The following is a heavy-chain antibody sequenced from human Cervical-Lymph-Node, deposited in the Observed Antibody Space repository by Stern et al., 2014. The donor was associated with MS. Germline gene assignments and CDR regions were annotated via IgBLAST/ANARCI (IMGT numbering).Heavy chain of an antibody. V-gene: IGHV3-33*01. D-gene: IGHD3-16*01. CDR3: ARGGLWGAYAPMDV. CDR2: IWHDGRIK. J-gene: IGHJ6*02. CDR1: GFTFSSYG. Sequence: VQLVQSGGGVVQPGRSLRLSCAASGFTFSSYGMHWVRQAPGKGLEWVTVIWHDGRIKQYADSVMGRFTISKDNDRSTLYLQMNSLRAEDTAVYYCARGGLWGAYAPMDVWGQGTTVTVSS.